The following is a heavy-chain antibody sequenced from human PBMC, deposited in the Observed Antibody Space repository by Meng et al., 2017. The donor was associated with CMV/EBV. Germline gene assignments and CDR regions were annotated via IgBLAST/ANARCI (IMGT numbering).Heavy chain of an antibody. CDR3: ARSYYYYYGMDV. V-gene: IGHV4-39*07. Sequence: SETLSLTCTVSGGSISSSSYYWGWIRQPPGKGLEWIGSIYYSGSTNYNPSLKSRVTISVDTSKNQFSLKLSSVTAADTAVYYCARSYYYYYGMDVWGQGTTVTVSS. J-gene: IGHJ6*02. CDR2: IYYSGST. CDR1: GGSISSSSYY.